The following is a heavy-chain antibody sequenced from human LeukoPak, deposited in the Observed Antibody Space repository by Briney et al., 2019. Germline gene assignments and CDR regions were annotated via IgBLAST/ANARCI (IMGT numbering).Heavy chain of an antibody. CDR3: ARSPMVRGVIFDY. CDR1: GGSISRYY. J-gene: IGHJ4*02. Sequence: SETLSLTCTVSGGSISRYYWSWIRQPPGKGLEWIGYIYYSGSTNYNPSLKSRVTISVDTSKNQFSLKLSSVTAADTAVYYCARSPMVRGVIFDYWGQGTLVTVSS. V-gene: IGHV4-59*01. D-gene: IGHD3-10*01. CDR2: IYYSGST.